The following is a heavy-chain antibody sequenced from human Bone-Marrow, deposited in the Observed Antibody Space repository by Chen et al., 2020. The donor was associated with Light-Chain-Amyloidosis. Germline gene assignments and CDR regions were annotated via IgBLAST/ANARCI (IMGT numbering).Heavy chain of an antibody. J-gene: IGHJ6*02. CDR3: ARGSWSIYYHGMDV. CDR1: GFTFSSYG. CDR2: TWHDGTNK. D-gene: IGHD6-13*01. Sequence: QVQLXESGGGVVQPGRSLRLACAASGFTFSSYGMHWVRQAPGQGLEWVALTWHDGTNKYFTDSLKGRFTISXXXXXXTXXXXXXXLXAXXTAVYYCARGSWSIYYHGMDVWGQGTTVTVSS. V-gene: IGHV3-33*01.